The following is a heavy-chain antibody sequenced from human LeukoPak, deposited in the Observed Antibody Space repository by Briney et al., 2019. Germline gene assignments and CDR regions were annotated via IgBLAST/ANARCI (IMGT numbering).Heavy chain of an antibody. CDR3: ASSDSSGYYHDAFDI. CDR2: ISRSGTTI. D-gene: IGHD3-22*01. CDR1: EFTFSSYE. J-gene: IGHJ3*02. Sequence: GGSLRLSCAASEFTFSSYEVNWVRQAPGKGLEWVSYISRSGTTIYYADSVKGRFTISRDNAKNSLYLQMNSLRAEDTAVYYCASSDSSGYYHDAFDIWGQGTMVTVSS. V-gene: IGHV3-48*03.